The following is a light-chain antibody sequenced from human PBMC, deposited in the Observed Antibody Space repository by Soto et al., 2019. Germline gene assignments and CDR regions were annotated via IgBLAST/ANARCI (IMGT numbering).Light chain of an antibody. CDR1: GSDIGAYNF. Sequence: QSVLAQPPSASGSPGQSVTISCTGSGSDIGAYNFVSWYQQHPGKAPKLMIFGVTERPSGVPDRFSGSKSGNTASLTVSGLQADDEAVYYCYSYAGRNIWVFGGGTKHRP. CDR3: YSYAGRNIWV. J-gene: IGLJ3*02. V-gene: IGLV2-8*01. CDR2: GVT.